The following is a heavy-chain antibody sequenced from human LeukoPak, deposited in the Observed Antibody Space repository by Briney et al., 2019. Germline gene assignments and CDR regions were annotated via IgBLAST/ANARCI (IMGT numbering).Heavy chain of an antibody. J-gene: IGHJ4*02. D-gene: IGHD1-26*01. Sequence: GGSLRLSCAASGFTFSSYSMNWVRQAPGKGLEWVSSISSSSSYIYYADSVKGRFTISRDNAKNSLYLQMNSLRAEDTAAYYCARDYREWELGFHAYYFDYWGQGTLVTVSS. CDR2: ISSSSSYI. CDR1: GFTFSSYS. CDR3: ARDYREWELGFHAYYFDY. V-gene: IGHV3-21*01.